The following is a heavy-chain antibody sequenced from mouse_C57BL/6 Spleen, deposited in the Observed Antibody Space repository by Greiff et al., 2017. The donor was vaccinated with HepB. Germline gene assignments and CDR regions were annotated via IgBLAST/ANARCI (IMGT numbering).Heavy chain of an antibody. Sequence: VKVVESGPGLVAPSQSLSITCTVSGFSLTSYGVSWVRQPPGKGLEWLGVIWGDGSTNYHSALISRLSISKDNSKSQVFLKLNSLQTDDTATYYCAKEGITTVGGYYAMDYWGQGTSVTVSS. J-gene: IGHJ4*01. CDR2: IWGDGST. V-gene: IGHV2-3*01. CDR1: GFSLTSYG. CDR3: AKEGITTVGGYYAMDY. D-gene: IGHD1-1*01.